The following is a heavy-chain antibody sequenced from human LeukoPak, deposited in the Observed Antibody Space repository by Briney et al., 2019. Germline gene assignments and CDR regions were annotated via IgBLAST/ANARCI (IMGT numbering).Heavy chain of an antibody. CDR2: IYYSGST. CDR3: ARADEYSSSWYGGYFDC. J-gene: IGHJ4*02. CDR1: GGSLSSYY. V-gene: IGHV4-59*01. D-gene: IGHD6-13*01. Sequence: PSETLSLTCTVSGGSLSSYYWSWIRQPPGKGLEGSGDIYYSGSTNYNPSLKSRVTISVDTSKNQFSLKLSSVTAAETAVYYCARADEYSSSWYGGYFDCWGQGTLVTVCS.